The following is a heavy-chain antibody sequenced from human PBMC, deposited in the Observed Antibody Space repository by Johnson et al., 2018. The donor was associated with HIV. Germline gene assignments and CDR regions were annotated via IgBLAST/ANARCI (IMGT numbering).Heavy chain of an antibody. CDR2: ISNDGSNK. J-gene: IGHJ3*02. D-gene: IGHD6-13*01. CDR3: ARARAGDAFDI. CDR1: GFTFSSYG. V-gene: IGHV3-33*05. Sequence: QVQLVESGGGVVQPGRSLRLSCAASGFTFSSYGMHWVRQAPGKGLEWVAVISNDGSNKYYADSVKGRFTISRDTSKNSLYLQMNSLRAEDTACYYCARARAGDAFDIWGQGTMVTVSS.